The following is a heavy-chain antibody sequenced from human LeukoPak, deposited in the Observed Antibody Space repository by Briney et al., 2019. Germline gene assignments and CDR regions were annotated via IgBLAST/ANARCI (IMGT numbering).Heavy chain of an antibody. Sequence: SETLSLTCTVSGGSISSSSYYWGWIRQPPGKGLEWIGSIYYSGSTYYNPSLKSRVTISVDTSKNQFSLKLSSVTAADTAVYYCARGHSPSDYWGQGTLVTVSS. CDR1: GGSISSSSYY. CDR3: ARGHSPSDY. J-gene: IGHJ4*02. V-gene: IGHV4-39*07. CDR2: IYYSGST.